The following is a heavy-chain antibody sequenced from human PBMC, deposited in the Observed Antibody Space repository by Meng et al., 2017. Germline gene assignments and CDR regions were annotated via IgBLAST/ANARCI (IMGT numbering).Heavy chain of an antibody. CDR3: ATNTYCSGGSCSFDY. CDR2: ISPNSGGT. Sequence: ASVKVSCKASGYTFTGYYMHWVRQAPGQGLEWMGRISPNSGGTNYAQKFQGRVTMTRDTSISTAYMELSRLRSDDTAVYYCATNTYCSGGSCSFDYWGQGTLVTVSS. V-gene: IGHV1-2*06. D-gene: IGHD2-15*01. J-gene: IGHJ4*02. CDR1: GYTFTGYY.